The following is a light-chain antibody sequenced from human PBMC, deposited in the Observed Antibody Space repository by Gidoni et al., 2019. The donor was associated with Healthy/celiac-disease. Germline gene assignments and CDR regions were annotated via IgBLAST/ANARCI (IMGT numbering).Light chain of an antibody. CDR1: QSVSSSY. CDR3: QQYGSSPRT. V-gene: IGKV3-20*01. J-gene: IGKJ1*01. CDR2: GAS. Sequence: IVLTQSPGTLSLSPGERATLSCRAIQSVSSSYLDWYQQKPGQAPRLLIYGASSRATGIPDRFSGSGSGTDFTLTISRLEPEDFAVYYCQQYGSSPRTFGQGTKVEIK.